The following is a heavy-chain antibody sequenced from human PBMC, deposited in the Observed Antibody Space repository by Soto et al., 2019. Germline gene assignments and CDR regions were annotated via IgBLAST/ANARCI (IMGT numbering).Heavy chain of an antibody. J-gene: IGHJ4*02. CDR1: GFIFNNYA. CDR3: AKGPWERWLQFVDY. D-gene: IGHD5-12*01. CDR2: ISGSGGDT. Sequence: GGSLRLSCAASGFIFNNYAMTWVRQAPGKGLEWVSGISGSGGDTYSADSVKGRFTISRDNSKNTLYLQMNSLRAEDTAIYYCAKGPWERWLQFVDYWGQGTLVTVSS. V-gene: IGHV3-23*01.